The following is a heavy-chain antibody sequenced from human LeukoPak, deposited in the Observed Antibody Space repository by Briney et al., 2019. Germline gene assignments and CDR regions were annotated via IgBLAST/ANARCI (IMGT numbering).Heavy chain of an antibody. V-gene: IGHV3-74*01. CDR2: INGDGSST. J-gene: IGHJ3*02. CDR1: GFTFSSYW. Sequence: GGSLRLSCAASGFTFSSYWMHWVRQAPGKGLVWVSRINGDGSSTSYADSVKGRFTISRDNAKNTVYLQMNSLRAEDTAVYYCARDSTMKAFDIWGQGTLVTVSS. D-gene: IGHD3-22*01. CDR3: ARDSTMKAFDI.